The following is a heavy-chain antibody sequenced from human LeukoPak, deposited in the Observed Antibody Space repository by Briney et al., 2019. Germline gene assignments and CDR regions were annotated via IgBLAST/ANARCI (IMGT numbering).Heavy chain of an antibody. CDR2: ISAYNGNT. CDR1: GYTFTSYG. D-gene: IGHD2-15*01. V-gene: IGHV1-18*01. Sequence: SVKVSCKASGYTFTSYGISWVRQAPGQGLEWMGWISAYNGNTNYAQKLQGRVTMTTDTSTSTAYMELRSPRSDDTAVYYCAREGVGYCSGGSCYSLSYFDYWGQGTLVTVSS. CDR3: AREGVGYCSGGSCYSLSYFDY. J-gene: IGHJ4*02.